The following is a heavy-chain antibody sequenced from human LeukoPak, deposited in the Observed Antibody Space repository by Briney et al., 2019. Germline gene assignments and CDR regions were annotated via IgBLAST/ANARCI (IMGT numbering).Heavy chain of an antibody. V-gene: IGHV1-69*05. Sequence: GASVKVSCKASGYTFTSYGISWVRQAPGQGLEWMGGIIPIFGTANYAQKFQGRVTITTDESTSTAYMELSSLRSEDTAVYYCAREGHLHRLFDYWGQGTLVTVSS. CDR1: GYTFTSYG. CDR3: AREGHLHRLFDY. CDR2: IIPIFGTA. J-gene: IGHJ4*02.